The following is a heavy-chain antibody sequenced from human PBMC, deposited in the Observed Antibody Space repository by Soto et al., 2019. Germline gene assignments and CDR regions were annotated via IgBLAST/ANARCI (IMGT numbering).Heavy chain of an antibody. D-gene: IGHD3-3*01. Sequence: LSLTCTVSGGSISSSSYYWGWIRQPPGKGLEWIGSIYYSGSTYYNPSLKSRVTISVDTSKNQFSLKLSSVTAADTAVYYCANIEGNYDFWSGSPFDYWGQGTLVTVSS. CDR2: IYYSGST. CDR1: GGSISSSSYY. V-gene: IGHV4-39*01. CDR3: ANIEGNYDFWSGSPFDY. J-gene: IGHJ4*02.